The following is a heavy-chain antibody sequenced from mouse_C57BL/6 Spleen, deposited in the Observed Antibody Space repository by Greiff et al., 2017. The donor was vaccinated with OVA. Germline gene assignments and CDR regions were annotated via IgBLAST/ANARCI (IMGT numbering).Heavy chain of an antibody. CDR2: IDPETGGT. CDR1: GYTFTDYE. J-gene: IGHJ2*01. D-gene: IGHD2-5*01. CDR3: TRWGSNYYFDY. Sequence: QVQLQQSGAELVRPGASVTLSCKASGYTFTDYEMHWVKQTPVHGLEWIGAIDPETGGTAYNQKFKGKAILTADKSSSTAYLELRSLTSEDSAVDYCTRWGSNYYFDYWGQGTTLTVSS. V-gene: IGHV1-15*01.